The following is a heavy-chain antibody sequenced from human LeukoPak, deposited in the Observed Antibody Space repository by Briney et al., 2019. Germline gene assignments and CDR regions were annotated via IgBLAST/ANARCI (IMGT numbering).Heavy chain of an antibody. V-gene: IGHV1-8*03. Sequence: ASVKVSCKASGYTFTSYDINWVRQATGQGLEWMGWMNPNSGNTGYAQKFQGRVTITRNTSISTAYMELSSLRSEDTAVYYCARGLERRYYDFWSGYYVIDYWGQGTLVTVSS. CDR2: MNPNSGNT. J-gene: IGHJ4*02. D-gene: IGHD3-3*01. CDR3: ARGLERRYYDFWSGYYVIDY. CDR1: GYTFTSYD.